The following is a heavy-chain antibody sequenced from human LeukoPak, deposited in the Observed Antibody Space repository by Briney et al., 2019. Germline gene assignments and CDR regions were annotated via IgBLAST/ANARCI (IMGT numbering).Heavy chain of an antibody. CDR1: GFTLSNYW. V-gene: IGHV3-74*01. Sequence: GGSLRLSCAASGFTLSNYWMHWVRQAPGKGLMWVSRINTDGSGTTYADSVRGRFTISRDNAETTLYLQMSSLRAEDTAVYYCARSVPWQAAFDIWGQGTMVPVSS. J-gene: IGHJ3*02. CDR2: INTDGSGT. CDR3: ARSVPWQAAFDI.